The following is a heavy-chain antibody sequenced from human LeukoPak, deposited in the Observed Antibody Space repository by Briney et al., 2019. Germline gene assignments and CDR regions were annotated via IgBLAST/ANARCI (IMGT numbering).Heavy chain of an antibody. Sequence: ASVKVSCKASGYTFTSYYMHWVRQAPGQGLEWMGIINPSGGSTSYAQKFQGRVTITTDESTSTAYMELSSLRSEDTAVYYCASRSIAARGYFDYWGQGTLVTVSS. J-gene: IGHJ4*02. D-gene: IGHD6-13*01. CDR1: GYTFTSYY. CDR2: INPSGGST. V-gene: IGHV1-46*01. CDR3: ASRSIAARGYFDY.